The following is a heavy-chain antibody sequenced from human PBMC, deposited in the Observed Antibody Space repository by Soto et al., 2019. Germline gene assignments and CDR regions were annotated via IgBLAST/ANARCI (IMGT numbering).Heavy chain of an antibody. V-gene: IGHV4-59*01. J-gene: IGHJ4*02. CDR2: IYYSGST. CDR1: VGSISIYY. CDR3: ARDRYGDYVLDY. Sequence: LSLTCTVSVGSISIYYLSWIRQPPGKGLEWIGYIYYSGSTNYNPSLKSRVTISVDTSKNQFSLKLSSVTAADTAVYYCARDRYGDYVLDYWGQGTLVTVSS. D-gene: IGHD4-17*01.